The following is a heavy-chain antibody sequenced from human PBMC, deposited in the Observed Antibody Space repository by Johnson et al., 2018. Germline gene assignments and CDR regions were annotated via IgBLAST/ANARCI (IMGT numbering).Heavy chain of an antibody. CDR1: GFSFSRSV. CDR3: AYRMAALGQKYFQD. V-gene: IGHV3-23*04. Sequence: EVQLVESGGGLVQPGGSLRLSCVVSGFSFSRSVMSWVRQAPGKGLEWVSTFDGGSGSTYYADSVKGRFTISRDSSKNTLYLQFNSLRGDDSAVYYCAYRMAALGQKYFQDWGQGALVIVSS. D-gene: IGHD5-12*01. CDR2: FDGGSGST. J-gene: IGHJ1*01.